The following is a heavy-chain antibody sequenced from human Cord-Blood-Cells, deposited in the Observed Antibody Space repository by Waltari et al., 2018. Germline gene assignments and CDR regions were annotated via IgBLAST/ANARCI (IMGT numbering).Heavy chain of an antibody. J-gene: IGHJ3*02. Sequence: EVQLLASGGGLVQPGGSLRLSCAAPGFPFSSYPISRVRQAPGKGLEWVSAISGSGGSTYYADSVKGRFTISRDNSKNTLYLQMNSLRAEDTAVYYCAKEIAARRGAFDIWGQGTMVTVSS. CDR1: GFPFSSYP. D-gene: IGHD6-6*01. CDR3: AKEIAARRGAFDI. CDR2: ISGSGGST. V-gene: IGHV3-23*01.